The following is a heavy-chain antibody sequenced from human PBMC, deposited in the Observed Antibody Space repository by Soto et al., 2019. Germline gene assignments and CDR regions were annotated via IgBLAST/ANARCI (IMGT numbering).Heavy chain of an antibody. D-gene: IGHD3-10*01. Sequence: SGPTLVNPTQTLTLTCTFSGFSLSTSGVGVGWIRQPPGKALEWLALIYWNDDKRYSPSPKSRLTINKDTSKNQVDLTKTNMKSVDTATYYCVHRPGFTMVRGVISYYFDYWGQGTLVTVSS. CDR1: GFSLSTSGVG. CDR2: IYWNDDK. V-gene: IGHV2-5*01. CDR3: VHRPGFTMVRGVISYYFDY. J-gene: IGHJ4*02.